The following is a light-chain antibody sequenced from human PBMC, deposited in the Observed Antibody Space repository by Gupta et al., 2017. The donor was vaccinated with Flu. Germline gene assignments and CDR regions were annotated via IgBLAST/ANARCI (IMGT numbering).Light chain of an antibody. CDR3: QQDNYWLT. V-gene: IGKV1-5*03. CDR1: HSISSW. J-gene: IGKJ4*01. CDR2: KAS. Sequence: DIQMTQSPSTLSASVGDRVTITCRASHSISSWLAWYQQKPGKAPKLLIYKASSLESGVPSRFSGSGSGTEFTLTITSLQPDDFATYYCQQDNYWLTFGGGTKVEIK.